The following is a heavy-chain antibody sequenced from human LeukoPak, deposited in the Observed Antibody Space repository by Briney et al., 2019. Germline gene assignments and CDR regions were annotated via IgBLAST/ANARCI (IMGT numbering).Heavy chain of an antibody. CDR2: ISYSGNT. J-gene: IGHJ4*02. D-gene: IGHD2-21*02. V-gene: IGHV4-39*01. Sequence: PSETLSLTCTVSIGTISSSSYYWGWIRQPPGRGLEWIGSISYSGNTYYNASLKSRVIISVDTSTDQFSLKVRFVTAADTAVYYCARHDCGGDCYSSGLIDYWGQRILVTVSS. CDR1: IGTISSSSYY. CDR3: ARHDCGGDCYSSGLIDY.